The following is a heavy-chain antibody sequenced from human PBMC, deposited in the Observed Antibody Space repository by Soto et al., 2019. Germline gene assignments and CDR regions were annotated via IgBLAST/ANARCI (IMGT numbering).Heavy chain of an antibody. CDR1: GYTFTSYY. CDR2: INPSGGST. CDR3: ARGGVIAAAGRYYYYYYMDV. J-gene: IGHJ6*03. Sequence: GASVKVSCKASGYTFTSYYMHWVRQAPGQGLEWMGIINPSGGSTSYAQKFQGRVTMTRDTSTSTVYMELSSLRSEDTAVYYCARGGVIAAAGRYYYYYYMDVWGKGTTVTVSS. V-gene: IGHV1-46*03. D-gene: IGHD6-13*01.